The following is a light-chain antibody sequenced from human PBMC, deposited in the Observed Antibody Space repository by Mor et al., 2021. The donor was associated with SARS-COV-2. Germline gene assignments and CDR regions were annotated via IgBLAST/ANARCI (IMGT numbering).Light chain of an antibody. CDR2: WAS. J-gene: IGKJ2*02. CDR1: SSNNKNY. V-gene: IGKV4-1*01. CDR3: QQYYSTPRT. Sequence: SSNNKNYLAWYQQKPGQSPKLLIYWASTRESGVPDRFGGSGSGTDFTLTISSLQAEDVAVYYCQQYYSTPRTFGQG.